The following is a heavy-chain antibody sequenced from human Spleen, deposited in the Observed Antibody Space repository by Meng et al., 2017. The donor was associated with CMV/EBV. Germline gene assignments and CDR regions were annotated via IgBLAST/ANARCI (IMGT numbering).Heavy chain of an antibody. D-gene: IGHD3-16*01. CDR1: GFTFSGHA. CDR2: ISGRGDDT. CDR3: ARDKYDRYAFDI. Sequence: GESLKFSCAASGFTFSGHAMSWVRQAPGKGLEWFSTISGRGDDTYYADSVKGRFTISRDNAKNSLYLQMNSLRAEDTAVYYCARDKYDRYAFDIWGQGTMVTVSS. J-gene: IGHJ3*02. V-gene: IGHV3-23*01.